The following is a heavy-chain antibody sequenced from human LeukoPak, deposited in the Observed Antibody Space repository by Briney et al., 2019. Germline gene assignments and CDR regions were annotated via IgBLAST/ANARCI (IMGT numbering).Heavy chain of an antibody. CDR3: ARSPSIGSGSYYMPGAFDI. Sequence: ASVKASCKASGYTFTSYDINWVRQATGQGLEWMGWMNPNSGNTGYAQKFQGRVTITRNTSISTAYMELSSLRSEDTAVYYCARSPSIGSGSYYMPGAFDIWGQGTMVTVSS. CDR2: MNPNSGNT. J-gene: IGHJ3*02. CDR1: GYTFTSYD. V-gene: IGHV1-8*03. D-gene: IGHD3-10*01.